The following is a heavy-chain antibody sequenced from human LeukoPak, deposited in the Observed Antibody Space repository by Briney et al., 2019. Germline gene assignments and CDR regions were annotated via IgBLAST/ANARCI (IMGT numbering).Heavy chain of an antibody. D-gene: IGHD2-2*01. CDR3: ASDSLVPAGAYFDY. CDR2: IIPIFGTA. V-gene: IGHV1-69*01. Sequence: GFSVKVSCKASGGTFSSYAISWVRQAPGQGLEWMGGIIPIFGTADYAQKFQGRVTITADESTSTAYMELSSLRSEDTAVYYCASDSLVPAGAYFDYWGQGTLVTVSS. CDR1: GGTFSSYA. J-gene: IGHJ4*02.